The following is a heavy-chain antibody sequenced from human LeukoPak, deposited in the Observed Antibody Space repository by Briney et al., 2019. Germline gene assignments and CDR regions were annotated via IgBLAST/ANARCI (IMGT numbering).Heavy chain of an antibody. Sequence: SETLSLTCTVSGGSISSHHWSWFRQPAGKGLEWIGHIYVRGIPNYNPSLKSRVSMSLDTSENQFSLKLTSVTAADTAVYYCAKHATRTPPLLYNMDVWGKGTTVTVSS. V-gene: IGHV4-4*07. CDR1: GGSISSHH. J-gene: IGHJ6*03. CDR2: IYVRGIP. CDR3: AKHATRTPPLLYNMDV. D-gene: IGHD6-6*01.